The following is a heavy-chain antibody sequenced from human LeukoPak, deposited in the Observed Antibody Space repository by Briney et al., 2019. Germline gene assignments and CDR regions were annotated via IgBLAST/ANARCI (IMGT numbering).Heavy chain of an antibody. V-gene: IGHV3-23*01. J-gene: IGHJ5*02. Sequence: GGSLRLSCAASGFISNNYAMNWVRQAPGKGLEWVSAISGSGGSTYYADSVKGRFTISRDNSKNTLYLQMNSLRAEDTAVYYCAKTQGYYDAWGQGALVTVSS. D-gene: IGHD2-15*01. CDR3: AKTQGYYDA. CDR1: GFISNNYA. CDR2: ISGSGGST.